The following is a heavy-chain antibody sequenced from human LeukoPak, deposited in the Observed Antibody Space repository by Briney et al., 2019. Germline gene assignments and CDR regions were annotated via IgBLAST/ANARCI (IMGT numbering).Heavy chain of an antibody. CDR1: GFTFRTYW. J-gene: IGHJ3*02. CDR3: AKYYYDSSPTDAFDI. CDR2: IKQDGNEK. Sequence: GGSLRLSCAASGFTFRTYWMSWVRQAPGKGLEWVANIKQDGNEKYYVDSVKGRFTISRDNAKNSLDLQMNSLRAEDTAVYYCAKYYYDSSPTDAFDIWGQGTMVTVSS. D-gene: IGHD3-22*01. V-gene: IGHV3-7*03.